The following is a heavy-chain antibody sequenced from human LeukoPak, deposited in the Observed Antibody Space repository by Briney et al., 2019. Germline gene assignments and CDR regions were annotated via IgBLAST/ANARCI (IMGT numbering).Heavy chain of an antibody. J-gene: IGHJ4*02. D-gene: IGHD4/OR15-4a*01. CDR1: GGSISSTSHP. Sequence: SETLSLTCTVSGGSISSTSHPWGWIRQPPGKGLEWIGNMYYGGSSNYNPSLKSRVTISVDTSENQFSLKLTSVTAADTAVYYCARGAAYWGQGTLVTVSS. CDR2: MYYGGSS. CDR3: ARGAAY. V-gene: IGHV4-39*01.